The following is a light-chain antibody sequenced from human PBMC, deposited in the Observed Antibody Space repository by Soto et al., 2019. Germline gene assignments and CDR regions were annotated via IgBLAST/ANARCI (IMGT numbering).Light chain of an antibody. CDR2: GAS. V-gene: IGKV3-20*01. J-gene: IGKJ5*01. Sequence: EIVLTQSPGTLSLSPGERATLSCRASQSVSSSYLAWYQQKPDQAPSLVIYGASSRATGIPDRFSGSGSGTDFTLTISRLEPEDFAVYYCQQYGSSPPITFGQGTRLEIK. CDR3: QQYGSSPPIT. CDR1: QSVSSSY.